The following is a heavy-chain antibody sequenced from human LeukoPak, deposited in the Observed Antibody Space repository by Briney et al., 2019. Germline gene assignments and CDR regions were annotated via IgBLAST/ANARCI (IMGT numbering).Heavy chain of an antibody. Sequence: SETPSLTCAVYGGSFSGYYWSWIRQPPGKGLEWIGEINQSGSTNYNPSLKSRVTISVDTSKNQFSLKVNSVTAADTAIYYCARDLGYYYGLDIWSRGTTVTVSS. CDR1: GGSFSGYY. CDR3: ARDLGYYYGLDI. V-gene: IGHV4-34*01. D-gene: IGHD3-16*01. J-gene: IGHJ6*02. CDR2: INQSGST.